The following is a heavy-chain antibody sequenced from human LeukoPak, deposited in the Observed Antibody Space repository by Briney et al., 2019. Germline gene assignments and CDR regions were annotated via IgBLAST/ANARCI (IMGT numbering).Heavy chain of an antibody. Sequence: PGGSLRLSCVASGFTFRSNGMNWFRQAPGKGLEWVAVIWYDGSKEYYVDSVKGRFTVSRDNWKNTVYLQMNDLRAEDTAVYYCARAVGFSSLGAAVDYFDYWGQGILVTVSS. D-gene: IGHD6-13*01. CDR1: GFTFRSNG. J-gene: IGHJ4*02. CDR3: ARAVGFSSLGAAVDYFDY. CDR2: IWYDGSKE. V-gene: IGHV3-33*01.